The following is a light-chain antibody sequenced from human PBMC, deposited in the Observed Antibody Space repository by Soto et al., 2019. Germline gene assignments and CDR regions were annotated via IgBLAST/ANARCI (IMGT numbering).Light chain of an antibody. V-gene: IGKV3-20*01. CDR2: NSS. CDR3: QQYRDLPQT. J-gene: IGKJ1*01. Sequence: EIVLTQSPGTLSLSPGERATLSCRASQSVRSNYLAWYQQKPGQAPRLLIYNSSTRATGIPDRFSGSGSGTDFTLTISRLEPEDFALYYCQQYRDLPQTFGQGTQVVIK. CDR1: QSVRSNY.